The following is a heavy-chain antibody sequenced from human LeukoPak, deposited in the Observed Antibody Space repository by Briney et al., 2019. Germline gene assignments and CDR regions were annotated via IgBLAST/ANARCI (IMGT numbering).Heavy chain of an antibody. CDR2: TYYRSKWYD. V-gene: IGHV6-1*01. Sequence: SQTLSLTCAISGDSVSSNNGAWNWIRQSPSRGLEWLGRTYYRSKWYDDYAGSVKGRISISQDTSKNQFSLQLYSVTPEDTAVYYCARDEGTSGWYTFDYWGQGTLVTVSS. D-gene: IGHD6-19*01. J-gene: IGHJ4*02. CDR1: GDSVSSNNGA. CDR3: ARDEGTSGWYTFDY.